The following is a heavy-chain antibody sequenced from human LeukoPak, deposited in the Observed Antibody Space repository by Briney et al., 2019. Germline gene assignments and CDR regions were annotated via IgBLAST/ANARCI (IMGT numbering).Heavy chain of an antibody. Sequence: SVKVSCKASGGTFSSYAISWVRQAPGQGLEWLGRIIPILGIANYAQKFQGRVTITADESTSTAYMELSSLRSEDTAVYYCARVVLHSDYGDPYDAFDIWGQGTMVTVSS. CDR3: ARVVLHSDYGDPYDAFDI. CDR2: IIPILGIA. J-gene: IGHJ3*02. D-gene: IGHD4-17*01. CDR1: GGTFSSYA. V-gene: IGHV1-69*04.